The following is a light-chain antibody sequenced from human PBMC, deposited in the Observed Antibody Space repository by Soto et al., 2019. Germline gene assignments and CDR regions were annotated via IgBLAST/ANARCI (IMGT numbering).Light chain of an antibody. CDR1: QSISSW. Sequence: DIQMTQSPSTLSASVGDRVTITCRASQSISSWWAWYQQKPGKAPRLLIYDASSLESGVPSRFSGSGSGTEFTLTISNLHPDDFATYYCQQYNSYSEAFGQGTKVEIK. J-gene: IGKJ1*01. CDR2: DAS. V-gene: IGKV1-5*01. CDR3: QQYNSYSEA.